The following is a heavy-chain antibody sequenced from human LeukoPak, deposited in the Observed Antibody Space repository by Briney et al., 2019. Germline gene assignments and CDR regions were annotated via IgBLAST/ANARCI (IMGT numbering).Heavy chain of an antibody. CDR1: GFTFSSYW. D-gene: IGHD5-18*01. V-gene: IGHV3-21*01. CDR2: ISSGSSYR. Sequence: GGSLRFSCAASGFTFSSYWMSWVRQAPGKGLEWVSSISSGSSYRYYADSVKGRFTISRDNANNSLYLQMNRLRAEDTAVYFCARLDLGGYSYGYNFGWGQGTLVAVSS. J-gene: IGHJ4*02. CDR3: ARLDLGGYSYGYNFG.